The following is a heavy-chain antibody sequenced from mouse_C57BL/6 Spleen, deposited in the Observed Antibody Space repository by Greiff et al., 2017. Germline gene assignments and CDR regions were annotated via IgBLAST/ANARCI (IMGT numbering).Heavy chain of an antibody. CDR3: ARDRNYGSSPYYAMDY. J-gene: IGHJ4*01. V-gene: IGHV5-4*03. D-gene: IGHD1-1*01. Sequence: EVKLLESGGGLVKPGGSLKLSCAASGFTFSSYAMSWVRQTPEKRLEWVATISDGGSYTYYPDNVKGRFTISRDNAKNNLYLQMSHLKSEDTAMYYCARDRNYGSSPYYAMDYWGQGTSVTVSS. CDR1: GFTFSSYA. CDR2: ISDGGSYT.